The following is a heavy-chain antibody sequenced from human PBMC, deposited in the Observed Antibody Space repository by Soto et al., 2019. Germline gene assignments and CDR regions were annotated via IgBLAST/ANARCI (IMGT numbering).Heavy chain of an antibody. V-gene: IGHV1-58*01. CDR2: ILVASGGT. CDR1: GFTFGNSA. CDR3: AAAFAMISHKAAYAVDM. D-gene: IGHD3-16*01. J-gene: IGHJ3*02. Sequence: QMQLVQSGPEVKKPGTSVRVSCKASGFTFGNSAVHWVRQARGQRLEWMGWILVASGGTNYAENFEERVTIAGDMSTSTAYMELSILSSDDAAVYFCAAAFAMISHKAAYAVDMWGQGPLVTVSS.